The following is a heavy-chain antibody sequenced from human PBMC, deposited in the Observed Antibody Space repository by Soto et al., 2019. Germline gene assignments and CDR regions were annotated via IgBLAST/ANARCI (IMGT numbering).Heavy chain of an antibody. J-gene: IGHJ4*02. CDR1: GGSISSSSYY. CDR3: ARQPPATMIVVVIHDSNEPFDY. Sequence: SETLSLTCTVSGGSISSSSYYWGWIRQPPGKGLEWIGSIYYSGSTYYNPSLKSRVTISVDTSKNQFSLKLSSVTAADTAVYYCARQPPATMIVVVIHDSNEPFDYWGQGTLVTVSS. CDR2: IYYSGST. V-gene: IGHV4-39*01. D-gene: IGHD3-22*01.